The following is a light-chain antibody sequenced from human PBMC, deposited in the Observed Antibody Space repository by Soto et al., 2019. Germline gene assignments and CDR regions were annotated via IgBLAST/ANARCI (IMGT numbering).Light chain of an antibody. CDR2: DAS. CDR3: QQRSNWPT. V-gene: IGKV3-11*01. J-gene: IGKJ1*01. CDR1: QSVSSY. Sequence: EIVLTQSPATLSLSAWERATLSCRASQSVSSYLAWSQQKPGQAPRLLIYDASNRATGIPARFSGSGSGTDFTLTISSLEPEDFAVYYCQQRSNWPTFGQGTKVDIK.